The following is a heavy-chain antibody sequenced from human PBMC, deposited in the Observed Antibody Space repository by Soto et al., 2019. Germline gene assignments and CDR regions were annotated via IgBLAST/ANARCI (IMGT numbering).Heavy chain of an antibody. J-gene: IGHJ5*02. CDR1: VFTFSVSG. Sequence: WGSLSVSWVSSVFTFSVSGMHWVRQASGKGLELAGRIRSKANSYATAYAASVKGRFTISRDDSKNTAYLQMNSLKTEDTAVYYCTKSENDYDFWSDNPWNWFDPWGQGTLVTVSS. CDR2: IRSKANSYAT. D-gene: IGHD3-3*01. V-gene: IGHV3-73*01. CDR3: TKSENDYDFWSDNPWNWFDP.